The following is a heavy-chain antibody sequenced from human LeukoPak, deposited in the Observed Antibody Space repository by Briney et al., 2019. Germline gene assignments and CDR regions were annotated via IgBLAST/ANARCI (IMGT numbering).Heavy chain of an antibody. CDR2: ISYDGSNK. D-gene: IGHD2-2*01. CDR1: GFTFSSYA. J-gene: IGHJ4*02. Sequence: GGSLRLSCAASGFTFSSYAMHWVRQAPGKGPEWVAVISYDGSNKYYADSVKGRFTISRDNSKNTLYLQMNSLRAEDTAVYYCARGLLGYCSSTSCYGGDYWGQGTLVTVSS. CDR3: ARGLLGYCSSTSCYGGDY. V-gene: IGHV3-30-3*01.